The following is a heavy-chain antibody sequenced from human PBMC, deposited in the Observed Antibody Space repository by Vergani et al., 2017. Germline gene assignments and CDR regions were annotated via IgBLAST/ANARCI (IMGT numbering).Heavy chain of an antibody. CDR2: IYSTGST. CDR3: ARMGGYDEGDAFRIGYFDS. V-gene: IGHV4-31*03. Sequence: QVQLQESGPGLVKPSQTLSLTCSVSGDSISSGVYYWNWIRQHPGKVLEWIGYIYSTGSTHHNPSLRRRINMSVDTSKTQFSLKLNSVTAADTAMYYCARMGGYDEGDAFRIGYFDSWGPGILVTVSS. J-gene: IGHJ4*02. CDR1: GDSISSGVYY. D-gene: IGHD3-22*01.